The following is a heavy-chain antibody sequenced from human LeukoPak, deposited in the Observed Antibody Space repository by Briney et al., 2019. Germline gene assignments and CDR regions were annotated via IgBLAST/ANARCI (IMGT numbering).Heavy chain of an antibody. CDR1: GFTFSSYA. CDR3: AKDGRGYGSSLYYFDY. V-gene: IGHV3-23*01. CDR2: ISGSGGST. D-gene: IGHD2-2*01. Sequence: GGSLRLSCAASGFTFSSYAMSWVRQAPGKGLEWVSAISGSGGSTYYADSVKGRFTISRDNSKNTLYLQMNSLRAEDTAVYYCAKDGRGYGSSLYYFDYWGQGTLVTVSS. J-gene: IGHJ4*02.